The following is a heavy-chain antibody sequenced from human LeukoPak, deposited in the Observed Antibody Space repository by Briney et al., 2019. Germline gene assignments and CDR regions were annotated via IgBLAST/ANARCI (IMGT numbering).Heavy chain of an antibody. Sequence: GGSLRLSCAASGFTLSSYGMHWVRQAPGKGLEWVAVIWYDGSNKYYADSVKGRFTISRDNSKNTLYLRMNSLRAEDTAVYYCARDQDYYDSSGSPNYYFDYWGQGTLVTVSS. D-gene: IGHD3-22*01. CDR3: ARDQDYYDSSGSPNYYFDY. CDR2: IWYDGSNK. CDR1: GFTLSSYG. V-gene: IGHV3-33*01. J-gene: IGHJ4*02.